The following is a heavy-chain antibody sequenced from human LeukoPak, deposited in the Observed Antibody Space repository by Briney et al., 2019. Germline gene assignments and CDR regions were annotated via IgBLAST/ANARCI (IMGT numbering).Heavy chain of an antibody. V-gene: IGHV3-21*01. CDR2: ISSSSSYI. CDR1: GFTFSSYS. Sequence: GGSLRLSCAASGFTFSSYSMNWVRQAPGKGLEWVSSISSSSSYIYYADSVKGRFSISRDNAKNSLYLQMSSLRAEDTAVYYCARVSYYGSGSDYWGQGTLVTVSS. D-gene: IGHD3-10*01. CDR3: ARVSYYGSGSDY. J-gene: IGHJ4*02.